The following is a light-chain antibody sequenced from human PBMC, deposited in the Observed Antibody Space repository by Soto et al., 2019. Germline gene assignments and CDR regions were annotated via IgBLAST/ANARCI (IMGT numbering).Light chain of an antibody. V-gene: IGLV1-40*01. J-gene: IGLJ2*01. Sequence: QSVLTQPPSVSGAPGQRVTISCTGSSSNIGAGYDVHWYQQLPGRAPKLLIYGNTNRPSGVPDRFSGSKSGTSAFLAITGLQAEDEADYYCLSFDSSLNVVFGGGTKLTVL. CDR2: GNT. CDR1: SSNIGAGYD. CDR3: LSFDSSLNVV.